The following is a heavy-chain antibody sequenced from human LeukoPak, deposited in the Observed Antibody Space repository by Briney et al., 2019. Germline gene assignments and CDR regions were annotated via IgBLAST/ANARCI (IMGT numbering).Heavy chain of an antibody. V-gene: IGHV4-34*01. D-gene: IGHD3-22*01. J-gene: IGHJ5*02. Sequence: TSETLSLTCAVYGGSFSGYYWSWIRQPPGKGLEWIGEINHSGSTNYNPSLKSRVTISVDTSKNQFSLKLSSVTAADTAVYYCVRYDTSTGWFDPWGQGTLVTVSS. CDR2: INHSGST. CDR1: GGSFSGYY. CDR3: VRYDTSTGWFDP.